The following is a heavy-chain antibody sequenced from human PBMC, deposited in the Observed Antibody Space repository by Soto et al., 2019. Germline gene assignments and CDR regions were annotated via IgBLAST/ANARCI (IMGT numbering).Heavy chain of an antibody. CDR3: ARVRVIRGVIPSHFDH. Sequence: QAHLAQSGAEVKKPGSSVTVSCKASGGTFNSYGISWVRQAPGQGLDWMGVIIPIYGTANYAQKFQSRVSITADKSTSTAYMDLGSLRSDDTAVYYCARVRVIRGVIPSHFDHWGQGTLVTVSS. J-gene: IGHJ4*02. D-gene: IGHD3-10*01. CDR1: GGTFNSYG. V-gene: IGHV1-69*06. CDR2: IIPIYGTA.